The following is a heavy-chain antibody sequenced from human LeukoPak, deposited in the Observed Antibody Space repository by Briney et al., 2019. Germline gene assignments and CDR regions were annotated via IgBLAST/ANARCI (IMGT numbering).Heavy chain of an antibody. V-gene: IGHV3-23*01. CDR3: AKGDSYYDLLTCFDF. CDR1: GFDFSHYG. Sequence: GGSLRLSCAASGFDFSHYGMSWVRQSSGKGLEWVSTFSGTSTLTYYADSVKGRFTISRDDSKNVLYLQMNSLRDEDTAAYYCAKGDSYYDLLTCFDFWGPGTLITVSS. CDR2: FSGTSTLT. J-gene: IGHJ4*02. D-gene: IGHD3-9*01.